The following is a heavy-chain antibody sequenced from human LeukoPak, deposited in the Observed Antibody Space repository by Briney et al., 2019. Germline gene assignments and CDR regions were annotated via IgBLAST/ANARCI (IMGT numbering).Heavy chain of an antibody. CDR2: INSDGSST. Sequence: PGGSLRLSCAASGFTFSSYWMHWVRQVPGRGLVWVSCINSDGSSTSYADSVKGRFTISRDNAKNTLYLQMNSLRAEDTAVYYCARAYCSSTSSHSVNYWGPGTLVTVSS. CDR1: GFTFSSYW. V-gene: IGHV3-74*01. CDR3: ARAYCSSTSSHSVNY. D-gene: IGHD2-2*01. J-gene: IGHJ4*02.